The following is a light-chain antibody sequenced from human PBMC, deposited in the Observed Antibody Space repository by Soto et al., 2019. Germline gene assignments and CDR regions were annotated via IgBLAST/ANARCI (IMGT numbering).Light chain of an antibody. CDR3: QQYGSSPWT. J-gene: IGKJ1*01. CDR1: QIVSSSY. Sequence: EIVLTQSPGTLSLSPGERATLSCRAIQIVSSSYLAWYQQKPGKAPRLLIYGASSRATGIPDRFSGSGSGTDFTLTISSLEPEDFAVYYCQQYGSSPWTFGQGTKVDI. V-gene: IGKV3-20*01. CDR2: GAS.